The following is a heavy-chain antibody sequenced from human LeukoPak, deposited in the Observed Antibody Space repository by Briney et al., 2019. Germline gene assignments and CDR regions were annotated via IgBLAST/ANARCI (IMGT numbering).Heavy chain of an antibody. Sequence: GGSLRLSCAASGFTFSNDRMHWVRQAPGKGVVGVSRINTDGSTTTYADSVKGRFTISRDNAKNTLYLQMNSLRVEDTAVYYCARGRGGSYHYWGQGTLVTVSS. D-gene: IGHD1-26*01. V-gene: IGHV3-74*01. CDR1: GFTFSNDR. J-gene: IGHJ4*02. CDR3: ARGRGGSYHY. CDR2: INTDGSTT.